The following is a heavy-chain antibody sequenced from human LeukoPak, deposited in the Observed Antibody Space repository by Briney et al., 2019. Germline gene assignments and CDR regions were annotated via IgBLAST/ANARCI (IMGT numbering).Heavy chain of an antibody. Sequence: GGSLRLSCAASGFTFSSYGMHWVRQAPGKGLEWVAFIRYDGSNKYYADSVKGRFTISRDNSKNTLYLQMNSLRAEDTAVYYCARESGDTTFFDYWGQGTLVTVSS. CDR1: GFTFSSYG. CDR2: IRYDGSNK. CDR3: ARESGDTTFFDY. D-gene: IGHD4-17*01. V-gene: IGHV3-30*02. J-gene: IGHJ4*02.